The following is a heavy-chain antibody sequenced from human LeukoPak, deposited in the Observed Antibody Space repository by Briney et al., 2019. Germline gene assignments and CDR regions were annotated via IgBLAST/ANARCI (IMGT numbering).Heavy chain of an antibody. V-gene: IGHV3-74*01. CDR2: ISGDGTNI. J-gene: IGHJ6*02. D-gene: IGHD3-9*01. CDR1: GFTFSSYY. Sequence: GGSLRLSCVASGFTFSSYYMQWVRQDPRKGLVWVSRISGDGTNINYADSVRGRFTISRDNAKNTVYLQMNTLRVEDTAVYYCTRDLLDYDVSTGLHHYYMDVWGQGTTVTVSS. CDR3: TRDLLDYDVSTGLHHYYMDV.